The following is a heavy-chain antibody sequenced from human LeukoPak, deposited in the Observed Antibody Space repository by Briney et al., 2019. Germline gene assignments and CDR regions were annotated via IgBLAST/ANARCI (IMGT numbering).Heavy chain of an antibody. CDR2: ISGGGDNT. D-gene: IGHD5-18*01. J-gene: IGHJ4*02. V-gene: IGHV3-23*01. CDR3: ARGITAMVLDY. Sequence: GGSLRLSCAASGFTFSYYAMSWVRQAPGKGLEWVSGISGGGDNTYYADSVKGRFTISRDNSKNTLYLQMNSLRAEDTAVYYCARGITAMVLDYWGQGTLVTVSS. CDR1: GFTFSYYA.